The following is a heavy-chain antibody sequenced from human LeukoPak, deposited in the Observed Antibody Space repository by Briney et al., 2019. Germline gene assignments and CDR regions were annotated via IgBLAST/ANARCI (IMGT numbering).Heavy chain of an antibody. Sequence: QPGGSLRLPCAASGFTFSSYAMSWVRQAPGKGLEWVSVIGDSGGSTYYADSVKGRFTISRDNSKNTLYLQMNSLRAEDTAVYYCAKGGIMQSSSPGLQYFDLWGRGTLVSVSS. V-gene: IGHV3-23*01. D-gene: IGHD6-6*01. J-gene: IGHJ2*01. CDR2: IGDSGGST. CDR3: AKGGIMQSSSPGLQYFDL. CDR1: GFTFSSYA.